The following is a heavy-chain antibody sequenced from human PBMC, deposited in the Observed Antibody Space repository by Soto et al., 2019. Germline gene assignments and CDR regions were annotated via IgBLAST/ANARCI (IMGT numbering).Heavy chain of an antibody. CDR2: ISVFNGNT. D-gene: IGHD2-15*01. CDR1: GYTFTGYG. J-gene: IGHJ3*01. Sequence: QVQLVQSGAEVKKPGASVKVSCKTSGYTFTGYGITWVRQAPGHGLEWMGWISVFNGNTKYGQNIQDRVIMTTDTSTSTAYMELRSLRSDDTAVYFCGRDGSGGIIDSWGQGTMLIGSS. CDR3: GRDGSGGIIDS. V-gene: IGHV1-18*01.